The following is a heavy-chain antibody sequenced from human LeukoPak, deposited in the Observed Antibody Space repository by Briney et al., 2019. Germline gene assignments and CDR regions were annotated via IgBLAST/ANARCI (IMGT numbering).Heavy chain of an antibody. Sequence: PGGSLRLSCAASGFTFSDYYRSWLRQAPGKGLEWVSYISSSSSSTNYADSVQGRFTISRDNAKNSLYLQMNSLRAEDTAVYYCTRGHTLIAYWGQGTLVTVSS. CDR3: TRGHTLIAY. CDR1: GFTFSDYY. CDR2: ISSSSSST. J-gene: IGHJ4*02. V-gene: IGHV3-11*05. D-gene: IGHD5-18*01.